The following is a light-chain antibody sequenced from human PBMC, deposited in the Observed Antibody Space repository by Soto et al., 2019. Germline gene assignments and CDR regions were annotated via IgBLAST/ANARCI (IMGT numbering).Light chain of an antibody. CDR2: AAS. Sequence: ALRSPQSXSYPSASAGDRAPITVIARQGIRSYLCWYQPKPLKYPKLLIYAASSLQSGVPSRFSGSGSGTDFTLTISCLQPEDFATYYCQQYYSYPRTVGQGTQVDIK. CDR1: QGIRSY. V-gene: IGKV1-8*01. CDR3: QQYYSYPRT. J-gene: IGKJ1*01.